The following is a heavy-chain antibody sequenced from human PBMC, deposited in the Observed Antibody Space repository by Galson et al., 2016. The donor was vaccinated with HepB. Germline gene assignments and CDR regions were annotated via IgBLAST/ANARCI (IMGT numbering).Heavy chain of an antibody. D-gene: IGHD3-16*02. Sequence: SLRLSCAASGFTVSNNYMSWVRQAPGKGLECVSLIYCGGSTSYADSVKGRFTISRDHFKNTLYLQMNSLRAEDTAVYFCTCGRSPGAYWGQGTLVTVSS. V-gene: IGHV3-53*01. CDR1: GFTVSNNY. J-gene: IGHJ4*02. CDR2: IYCGGST. CDR3: TCGRSPGAY.